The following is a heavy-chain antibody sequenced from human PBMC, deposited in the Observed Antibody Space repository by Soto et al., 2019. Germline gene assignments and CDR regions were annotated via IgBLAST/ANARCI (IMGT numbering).Heavy chain of an antibody. D-gene: IGHD2-15*01. CDR1: GGTFSSYA. J-gene: IGHJ6*02. CDR3: ARGKDIVVVVAATPYYYYYGMDV. CDR2: IIPIFGTA. V-gene: IGHV1-69*01. Sequence: QVQLVQSGAEVKKPGSSVKVSCKASGGTFSSYAISWVRQAPGQGLEWMGGIIPIFGTANYAQKFQGRVTITADESTSTDYMELSSLRSEDTAVYYCARGKDIVVVVAATPYYYYYGMDVWGQGTTVTVSS.